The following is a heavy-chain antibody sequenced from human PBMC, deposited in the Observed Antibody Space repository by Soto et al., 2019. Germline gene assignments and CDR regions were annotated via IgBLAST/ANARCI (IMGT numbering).Heavy chain of an antibody. CDR1: GFTFSSYG. CDR2: ISYDGSNK. V-gene: IGHV3-30*18. CDR3: AKVGRVAAVAGTWFYFDY. D-gene: IGHD6-19*01. J-gene: IGHJ4*02. Sequence: GGSLRLSCAASGFTFSSYGMHWVRQAPGKGLEWVAVISYDGSNKYYADSVKGRFTISRDNSKNTLYLQMNSLRAEDTAVYYCAKVGRVAAVAGTWFYFDYWGQGTLVTVSS.